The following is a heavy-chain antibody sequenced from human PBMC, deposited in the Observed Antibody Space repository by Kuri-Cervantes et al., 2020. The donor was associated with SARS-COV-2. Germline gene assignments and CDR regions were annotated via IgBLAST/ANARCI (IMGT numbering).Heavy chain of an antibody. J-gene: IGHJ5*02. CDR1: GFTFGDYA. CDR2: IRSKAYGGTT. Sequence: GESLKISCTASGFTFGDYAMSWVRQAPGKGLEWVGFIRSKAYGGTTEYAASVKGRFTISRDDSKSTAYLQMNSLKTEDTAVYYCTRTTAMATPWGQGTLVTVSS. D-gene: IGHD5-18*01. CDR3: TRTTAMATP. V-gene: IGHV3-49*04.